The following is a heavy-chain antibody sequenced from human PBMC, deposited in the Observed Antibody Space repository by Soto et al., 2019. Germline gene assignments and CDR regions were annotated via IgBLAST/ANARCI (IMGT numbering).Heavy chain of an antibody. CDR2: IKSKSDGGTT. CDR1: DFTFSYAW. D-gene: IGHD5-12*01. CDR3: TRRGGYNSGTFDY. V-gene: IGHV3-15*07. Sequence: PGGSLRLSCAASDFTFSYAWMNWVRQAPGKGLEWVGRIKSKSDGGTTDYAAPVKGRFTISRDDSKNTLYLQMSSLKTEDTAVYYCTRRGGYNSGTFDYWGQGTLVTVSS. J-gene: IGHJ4*02.